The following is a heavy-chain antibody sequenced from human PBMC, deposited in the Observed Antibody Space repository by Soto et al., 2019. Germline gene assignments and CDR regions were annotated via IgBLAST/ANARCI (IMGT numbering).Heavy chain of an antibody. D-gene: IGHD3-3*01. CDR3: ARADYDFWGGHRVPYGMDV. CDR1: GYTFTSYG. Sequence: ASVKVSCKASGYTFTSYGISWVRQAPGQGLEWMGWISAYNGNTNYAQKLQGRVTMTTDTSTSTAYMELRSLRSDDTAVYYCARADYDFWGGHRVPYGMDVWGQGTTVTVSS. J-gene: IGHJ6*02. CDR2: ISAYNGNT. V-gene: IGHV1-18*04.